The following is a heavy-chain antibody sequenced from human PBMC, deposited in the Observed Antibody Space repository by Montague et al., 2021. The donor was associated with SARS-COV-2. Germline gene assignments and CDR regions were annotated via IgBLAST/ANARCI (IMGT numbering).Heavy chain of an antibody. D-gene: IGHD3-9*01. V-gene: IGHV3-21*01. J-gene: IGHJ4*02. CDR2: ISSSSSYI. CDR3: ARYHYDILTGYYY. CDR1: GFTFSSYS. Sequence: SLRLSCAASGFTFSSYSMNWVRRAPGKGLEWVSSISSSSSYIYYADSVKGRFTISRDNAKNSLYLQMNSLRAEDTAVYYCARYHYDILTGYYYWGQGTLVTVSS.